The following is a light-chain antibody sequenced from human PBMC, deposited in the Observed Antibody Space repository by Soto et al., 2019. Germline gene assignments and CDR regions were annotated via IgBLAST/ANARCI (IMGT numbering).Light chain of an antibody. CDR3: QQYGSTPRT. CDR2: AAS. CDR1: QSVSSSY. J-gene: IGKJ4*02. V-gene: IGKV3-20*01. Sequence: IELTQSPGSLSLSVGERATLSCRASQSVSSSYLAWYQQKPGQAPKLLIYAASSRATGIPDRFSGSGSGTDFTLTISSLQPEDFAVYYCQQYGSTPRTFGEGTKVDIK.